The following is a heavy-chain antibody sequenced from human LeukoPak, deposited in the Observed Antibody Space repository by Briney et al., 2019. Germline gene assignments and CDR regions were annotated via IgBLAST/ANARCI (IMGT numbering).Heavy chain of an antibody. CDR1: GFTFSNXX. J-gene: IGHJ3*02. CDR2: XYSDGSGR. D-gene: IGHD3-16*01. Sequence: PGGSLRLSCAXSGFTFSNXXXXXXXXAPXXXXVXVSRXYSDGSGRTYADSVQGRLTXXXXXXKNTLYLQMNSLRAEDTAVYYCASDRGYGFDIWGQGTMVTVSS. V-gene: IGHV3-74*01. CDR3: ASDRGYGFDI.